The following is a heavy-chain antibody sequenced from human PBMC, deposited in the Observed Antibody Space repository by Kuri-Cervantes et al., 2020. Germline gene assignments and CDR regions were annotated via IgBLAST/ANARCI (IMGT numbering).Heavy chain of an antibody. V-gene: IGHV3-20*04. J-gene: IGHJ6*02. D-gene: IGHD2-2*01. CDR2: INWNGGST. CDR1: GFTFDDYG. Sequence: GGSLRLSCAASGFTFDDYGMSWVRQAPGKGLEWVSGINWNGGSTGYADSVKGRFTISRDSSKNTLYLQMNSLRAEDTAVYYCARDRVVPAFESLMDWAQYYYYGMDVWGQGTTVTVSS. CDR3: ARDRVVPAFESLMDWAQYYYYGMDV.